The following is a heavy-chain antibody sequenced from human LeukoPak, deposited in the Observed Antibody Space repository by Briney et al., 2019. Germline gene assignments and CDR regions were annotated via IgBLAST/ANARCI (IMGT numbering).Heavy chain of an antibody. V-gene: IGHV3-7*01. Sequence: GGSLRLSCVASGLAFSSYWMGWVRQAPGKGLEWVANIKQDGSVKNYVDSVKGRFTISRDNAKSSLYLQMNSLRAEDTAVYYCVREWLGNSWGQGTLVTVSS. CDR2: IKQDGSVK. CDR1: GLAFSSYW. D-gene: IGHD3-10*01. CDR3: VREWLGNS. J-gene: IGHJ4*02.